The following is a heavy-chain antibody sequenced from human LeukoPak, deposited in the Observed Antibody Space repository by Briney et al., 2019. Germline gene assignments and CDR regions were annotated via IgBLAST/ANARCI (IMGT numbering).Heavy chain of an antibody. CDR2: ISSSSSYI. V-gene: IGHV3-21*01. J-gene: IGHJ6*02. CDR1: GFTFSSYS. CDR3: ARDRLRRSYYYGMDV. Sequence: PGGSLRLSCAASGFTFSSYSMNWARQAPGKGLEWVSSISSSSSYIYYADSVKGRFTISRDNAKNSLYLQMNSLRAEDTAVYYCARDRLRRSYYYGMDVWGQGTTVTVSS. D-gene: IGHD4-23*01.